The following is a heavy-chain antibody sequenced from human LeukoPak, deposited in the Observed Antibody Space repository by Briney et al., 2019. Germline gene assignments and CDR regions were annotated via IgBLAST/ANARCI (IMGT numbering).Heavy chain of an antibody. CDR1: GGTFSSYA. CDR3: AREVGDYYDSIYYYYYMDV. J-gene: IGHJ6*03. CDR2: IIPIFGTA. D-gene: IGHD3-22*01. Sequence: GASVKVSCKASGGTFSSYAISWVRQAPGQGLEWMGGIIPIFGTANYAQKFQGRVTITADESTSTAYMELSSLRSEDTAVYYCAREVGDYYDSIYYYYYMDVWGKGTTVTVSS. V-gene: IGHV1-69*13.